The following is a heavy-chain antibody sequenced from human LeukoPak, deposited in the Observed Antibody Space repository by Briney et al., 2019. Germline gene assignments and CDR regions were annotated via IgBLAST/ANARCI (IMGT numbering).Heavy chain of an antibody. V-gene: IGHV1-18*01. CDR3: ARVDYYGSGSYPILDY. CDR1: GYTFTSYG. CDR2: ISAYNGNT. J-gene: IGHJ4*02. D-gene: IGHD3-10*01. Sequence: GASVKVSCKASGYTFTSYGISWMRQAPGQGLEWMGWISAYNGNTNYAQKLQGRVTMTTDTSTSTAYMELRSLRSDDTAVYYCARVDYYGSGSYPILDYWGQGTLVTVSS.